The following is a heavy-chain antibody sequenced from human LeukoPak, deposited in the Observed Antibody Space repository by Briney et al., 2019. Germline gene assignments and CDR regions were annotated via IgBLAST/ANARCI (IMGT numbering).Heavy chain of an antibody. Sequence: GASVKVSCKASTYIFTSYYIHWVRQAPGQGLEWMGLINPTDDSTSYAQKFQGRVSVTRDMSTSTVYMELSSLRSEDTAVYYCAREGDGYKKFDYWAQGILVTVSS. CDR2: INPTDDST. CDR1: TYIFTSYY. D-gene: IGHD5-24*01. V-gene: IGHV1-46*01. J-gene: IGHJ4*02. CDR3: AREGDGYKKFDY.